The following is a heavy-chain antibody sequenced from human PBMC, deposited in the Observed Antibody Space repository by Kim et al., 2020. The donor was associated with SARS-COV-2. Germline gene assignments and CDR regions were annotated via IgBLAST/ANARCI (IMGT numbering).Heavy chain of an antibody. V-gene: IGHV1-46*01. J-gene: IGHJ3*02. CDR1: GYTFISYY. D-gene: IGHD2-15*01. CDR2: INPSGGST. CDR3: TRDPGYCSGNSCRRGAIDI. Sequence: ASVKVSCKASGYTFISYYIHCVRQAPGQGLEWMGIINPSGGSTTYAQKFQGRVTITRDTSTSTVYMELSSLRSEDTAVYHCTRDPGYCSGNSCRRGAIDIWGQGTMVTVSS.